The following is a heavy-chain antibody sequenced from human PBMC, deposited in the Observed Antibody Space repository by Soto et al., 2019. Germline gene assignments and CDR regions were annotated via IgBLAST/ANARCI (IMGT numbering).Heavy chain of an antibody. J-gene: IGHJ2*01. CDR1: GGSISSGGYY. CDR2: IYYSGST. V-gene: IGHV4-31*03. CDR3: ARGVGYYDILTGYPTDWYFDL. D-gene: IGHD3-9*01. Sequence: LTCTVSGGSISSGGYYWSWIRQHPGKGLEWIGYIYYSGSTYYNPSLKSRVTISVDTSKNQFSLKLSSVTAADTAVYYCARGVGYYDILTGYPTDWYFDLWGRGTLVTVSS.